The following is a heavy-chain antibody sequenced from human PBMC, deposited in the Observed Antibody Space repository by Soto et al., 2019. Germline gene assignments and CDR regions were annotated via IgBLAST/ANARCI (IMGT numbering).Heavy chain of an antibody. CDR1: GFSFSSYA. CDR2: ISGSGATT. V-gene: IGHV3-23*01. J-gene: IGHJ6*02. D-gene: IGHD2-2*01. CDR3: ATPRAPCSSINCFAFKAPAV. Sequence: PGGSLRLSCAASGFSFSSYAMTWVRQAPGKGLEWVSPISGSGATTYYSDSVKGRFTVSRDNSKNTLYLQMNSLRAEDTAVYCCATPRAPCSSINCFAFKAPAVWGQGTTVTVSS.